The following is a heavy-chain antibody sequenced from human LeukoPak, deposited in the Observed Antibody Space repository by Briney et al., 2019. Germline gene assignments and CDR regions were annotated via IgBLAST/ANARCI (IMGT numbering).Heavy chain of an antibody. CDR2: IYPGDSDT. J-gene: IGHJ4*02. V-gene: IGHV5-51*01. D-gene: IGHD6-19*01. CDR1: GYSFTSYW. Sequence: GESLKISCEGSGYSFTSYWIGWVRQMPGKGLEWMGIIYPGDSDTRYSPSFQGQVTISVDKSISTAYLQWSSLTASDTAMYYCARQVETVAGILFDYWGQGTLVTVSS. CDR3: ARQVETVAGILFDY.